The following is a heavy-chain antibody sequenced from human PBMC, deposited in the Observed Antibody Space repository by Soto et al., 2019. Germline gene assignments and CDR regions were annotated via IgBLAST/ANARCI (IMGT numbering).Heavy chain of an antibody. Sequence: ASVKVSCKASGGTFSSYAISWVRQAPGQGLEWMGGIIPIFGTANYAQKFQGRVTITADESTSTAYMELSSLRSEDTAVYYCATQNPATMYYYYYGMDVWGQGTTVTVSS. CDR2: IIPIFGTA. J-gene: IGHJ6*02. V-gene: IGHV1-69*13. CDR1: GGTFSSYA. CDR3: ATQNPATMYYYYYGMDV.